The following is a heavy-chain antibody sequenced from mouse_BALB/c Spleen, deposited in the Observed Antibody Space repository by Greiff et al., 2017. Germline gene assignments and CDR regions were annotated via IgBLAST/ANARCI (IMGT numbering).Heavy chain of an antibody. V-gene: IGHV5-17*02. CDR1: GFTFSSFG. D-gene: IGHD1-2*01. J-gene: IGHJ2*01. CDR3: ARAGTTASIDY. Sequence: EVQRVESGGGLVQPGGSRKLSCAASGFTFSSFGMHWVRQAPEKGLEWVAYISSGSSTIYYADTVKGRFTISRDNAKNTLYLEMSSLRSEDTAMYYCARAGTTASIDYWGQGTTLTVSS. CDR2: ISSGSSTI.